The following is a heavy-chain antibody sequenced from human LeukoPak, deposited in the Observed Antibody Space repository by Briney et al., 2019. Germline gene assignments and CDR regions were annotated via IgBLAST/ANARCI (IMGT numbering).Heavy chain of an antibody. D-gene: IGHD3-3*01. CDR2: IRSKAYGGTT. V-gene: IGHV3-49*04. Sequence: GRSLRLSCAAAGFTFSSYAMSWVRQAPGKGLEWEGFIRSKAYGGTTGYAASVKGRFTISRYDSKSMAYLQMNSLKTEDTAVYYCTREKDYYDFWCGKSITFDYWGQGTLVTVSS. J-gene: IGHJ4*02. CDR1: GFTFSSYA. CDR3: TREKDYYDFWCGKSITFDY.